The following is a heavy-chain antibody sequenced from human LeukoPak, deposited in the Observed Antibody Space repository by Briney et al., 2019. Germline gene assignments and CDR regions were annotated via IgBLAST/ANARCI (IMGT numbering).Heavy chain of an antibody. V-gene: IGHV1-18*01. J-gene: IGHJ6*03. CDR2: ISAYNGNT. CDR3: ARGGQAGYSHSRGMVGEGYMDV. CDR1: GYTFTSYG. D-gene: IGHD3-10*01. Sequence: ASVKVSCKASGYTFTSYGISWVRQAPGQGLEWMGWISAYNGNTNYAQKLQGRVTMTTDTSTSTACMELRSPRSDDTAVYYCARGGQAGYSHSRGMVGEGYMDVWGKGTTVTVSS.